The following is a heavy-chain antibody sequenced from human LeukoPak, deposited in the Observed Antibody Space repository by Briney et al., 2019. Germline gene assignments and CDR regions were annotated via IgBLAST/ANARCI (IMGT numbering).Heavy chain of an antibody. Sequence: EASVKVSCKVSGYTLTELSMHWVRQAPGKGLEWMGGFDPEDGETIYAQKFQGRVTMTEDTSTDTAYMELSSLRSEDMAVYYCARGTMPSGYCTNGVCYNPDYYFDYWGQGTLVTVSS. CDR1: GYTLTELS. CDR3: ARGTMPSGYCTNGVCYNPDYYFDY. D-gene: IGHD2-8*01. V-gene: IGHV1-24*01. J-gene: IGHJ4*02. CDR2: FDPEDGET.